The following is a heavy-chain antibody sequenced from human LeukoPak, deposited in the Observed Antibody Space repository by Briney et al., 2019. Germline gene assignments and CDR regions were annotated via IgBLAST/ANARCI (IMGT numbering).Heavy chain of an antibody. J-gene: IGHJ4*02. D-gene: IGHD3-22*01. V-gene: IGHV3-21*01. Sequence: GGSLRLSCAASGFTFSSYSMNWVRQAPGKGLEWVSSISSNSSYIYYADSVKGRFTISRDNAKNSLYLQMNSLRAEDTAVYYCARGPSDYYDSSGYSTDFDYWGQGTLVTVSS. CDR2: ISSNSSYI. CDR3: ARGPSDYYDSSGYSTDFDY. CDR1: GFTFSSYS.